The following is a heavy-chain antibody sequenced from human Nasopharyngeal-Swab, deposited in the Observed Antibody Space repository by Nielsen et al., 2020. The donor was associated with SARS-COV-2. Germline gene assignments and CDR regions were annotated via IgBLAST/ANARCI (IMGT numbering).Heavy chain of an antibody. V-gene: IGHV3-23*01. CDR1: GFSLSRHG. Sequence: GESLKISCAASGFSLSRHGMNWVRQAPGKGLEWVSSVGGSDDSTFYADSVKGRFSISRDSSTNTLYLQMNNVRAEDTAVYYCARDLGGGYCTTTNCPGSWGQGTLVTVSS. CDR2: VGGSDDST. D-gene: IGHD2-2*01. CDR3: ARDLGGGYCTTTNCPGS. J-gene: IGHJ1*01.